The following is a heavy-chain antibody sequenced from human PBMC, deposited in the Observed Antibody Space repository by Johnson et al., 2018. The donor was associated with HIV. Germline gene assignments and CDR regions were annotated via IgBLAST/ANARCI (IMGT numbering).Heavy chain of an antibody. CDR1: GFTFSSYA. CDR2: ISSNGGST. CDR3: ARIGDAFDI. J-gene: IGHJ3*02. V-gene: IGHV3-64*01. D-gene: IGHD3-16*01. Sequence: VQLVESGGGLVQPGGSLRLSCAASGFTFSSYAMHWVRQAPGKGLEYVSAISSNGGSTYYANSVKGRFTISRDNSKNTLYLQMNSLRAEDTAVYYCARIGDAFDIWGQGTMVTVSS.